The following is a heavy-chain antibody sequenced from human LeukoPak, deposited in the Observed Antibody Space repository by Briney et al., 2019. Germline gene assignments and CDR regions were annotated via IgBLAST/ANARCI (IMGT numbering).Heavy chain of an antibody. CDR2: IKQDGSEK. V-gene: IGHV3-7*01. CDR1: GFTFSSYW. J-gene: IGHJ6*03. Sequence: PGGSLRLSCAASGFTFSSYWMSWVRQAPGKGLEWVANIKQDGSEKYYVDSVKGRFTISRDNAKNSLYLQMNSLRAEDTAVYYCARGYSSSWYQGYYYYMDVWGKGTTVTISS. D-gene: IGHD6-13*01. CDR3: ARGYSSSWYQGYYYYMDV.